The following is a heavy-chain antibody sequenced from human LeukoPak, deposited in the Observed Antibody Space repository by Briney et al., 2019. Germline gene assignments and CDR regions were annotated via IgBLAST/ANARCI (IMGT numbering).Heavy chain of an antibody. J-gene: IGHJ4*02. CDR1: GYPISSGYY. V-gene: IGHV4-38-2*02. CDR2: IYHSGST. CDR3: ARAHRPDY. Sequence: SETLSLTCTVSGYPISSGYYWGWIRQPPGKGLEWIGSIYHSGSTYYNPSLKSRVTISVDTSKNQFSLKLSSVTAADTAVYYCARAHRPDYWGQGTLVTVSS.